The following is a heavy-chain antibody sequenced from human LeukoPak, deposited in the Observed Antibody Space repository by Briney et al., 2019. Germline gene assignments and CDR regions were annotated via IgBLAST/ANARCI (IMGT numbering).Heavy chain of an antibody. V-gene: IGHV3-48*02. D-gene: IGHD6-13*01. CDR1: GFTFSSYS. J-gene: IGHJ4*02. CDR2: ISSSSSTI. Sequence: SGGSLRLSCAASGFTFSSYSMNWVRQAPGKGLEWVSYISSSSSTIYYADSVKGRFTISRDNAKNSLYLQMNSLRDEDTAVYYCARDLVSSWYFAANYFDYWGQGTLVTVSS. CDR3: ARDLVSSWYFAANYFDY.